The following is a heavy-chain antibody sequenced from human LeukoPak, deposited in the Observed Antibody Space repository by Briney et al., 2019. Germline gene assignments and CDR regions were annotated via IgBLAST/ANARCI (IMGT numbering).Heavy chain of an antibody. J-gene: IGHJ5*02. D-gene: IGHD6-13*01. CDR2: IYYSGST. Sequence: SETLSLTCTVSGGSISSSSYYWGWIRQAPGKGLEWIGSIYYSGSTYYNPSLKSRVTISVDTSKNQFSLKLSSVTAADTAVYYCARHVYSSSWYRWFDPWGQGTLVTVSS. CDR1: GGSISSSSYY. V-gene: IGHV4-39*01. CDR3: ARHVYSSSWYRWFDP.